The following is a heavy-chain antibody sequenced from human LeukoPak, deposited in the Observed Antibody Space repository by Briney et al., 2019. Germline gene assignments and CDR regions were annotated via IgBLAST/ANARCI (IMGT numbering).Heavy chain of an antibody. Sequence: VESLKISCKASGCVFTTYWIGWVRPVPGKGLEWMGIIDPSDSDTRYTPSFQGQVTISADKSLTTAYLQWNSLKASDTALYYCARQTAMGRSGDYWGQGTLVTVSS. CDR1: GCVFTTYW. CDR2: IDPSDSDT. V-gene: IGHV5-51*01. CDR3: ARQTAMGRSGDY. J-gene: IGHJ4*02. D-gene: IGHD5-18*01.